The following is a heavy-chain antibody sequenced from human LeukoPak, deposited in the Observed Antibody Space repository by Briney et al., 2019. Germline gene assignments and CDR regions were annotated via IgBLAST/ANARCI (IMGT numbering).Heavy chain of an antibody. D-gene: IGHD4-23*01. J-gene: IGHJ4*02. CDR1: GGSISSSSYY. CDR2: IYYSGST. CDR3: ARVHPHEVNLDY. Sequence: PSETLSLTCTVSGGSISSSSYYWGWIRQPPGKGLEWIGSIYYSGSTYYNPSLKSRVTISVDTSKNQFSLKLSSVTAADTAVYYCARVHPHEVNLDYWGQGTLVTVSS. V-gene: IGHV4-39*07.